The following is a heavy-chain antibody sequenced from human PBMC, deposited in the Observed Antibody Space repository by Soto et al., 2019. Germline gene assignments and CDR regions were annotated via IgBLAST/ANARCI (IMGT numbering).Heavy chain of an antibody. Sequence: EVQLVESGGGLVKPGGSLRLSCAASGFTFSSYSRNWVRQAPGKGLEWVSSITSSGASIYYADSVKGRFTISRDNAKNSLYLQMNSLRAEDTAVYYCARDGSEGSGEIGYYYYMDVWGKGTTATVSS. J-gene: IGHJ6*03. D-gene: IGHD2-15*01. CDR3: ARDGSEGSGEIGYYYYMDV. V-gene: IGHV3-21*01. CDR1: GFTFSSYS. CDR2: ITSSGASI.